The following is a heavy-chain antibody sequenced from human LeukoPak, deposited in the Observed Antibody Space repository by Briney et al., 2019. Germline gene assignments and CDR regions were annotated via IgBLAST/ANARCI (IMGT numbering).Heavy chain of an antibody. J-gene: IGHJ4*02. CDR1: GGSISSGGY. V-gene: IGHV4-34*01. Sequence: SETLSLTCSVSGGSISSGGYWSWIRQPPGKGLEWIGEINHSGSTNYNPSLKSRVTISVDTSKNQFSLKLSSVTAADTAVYYCARRWYCSSTSCYDLDYWGQGTLVTVSS. CDR3: ARRWYCSSTSCYDLDY. CDR2: INHSGST. D-gene: IGHD2-2*01.